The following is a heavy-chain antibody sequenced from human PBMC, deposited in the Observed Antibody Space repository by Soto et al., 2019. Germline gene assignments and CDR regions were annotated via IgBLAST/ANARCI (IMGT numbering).Heavy chain of an antibody. CDR3: SRAPTTGFDY. Sequence: GGSLRLSCTASGVSFPDYAMSWFRQAPGKGLEWVGHIKIKTYGETKEYAASVKDRFTIXXDXXXXXAXLQXXSLXTEDSAVYYCSRAPTTGFDYWRPGTLVTVSS. J-gene: IGHJ4*02. D-gene: IGHD1-1*01. CDR2: IKIKTYGETK. V-gene: IGHV3-49*03. CDR1: GVSFPDYA.